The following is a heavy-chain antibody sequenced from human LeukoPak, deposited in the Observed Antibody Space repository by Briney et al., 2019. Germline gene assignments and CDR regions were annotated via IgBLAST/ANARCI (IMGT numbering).Heavy chain of an antibody. CDR1: GYTFSSYA. CDR2: INAGNGNT. D-gene: IGHD2-15*01. Sequence: ASVKVSCKASGYTFSSYALHWVRQAPGQRPEWMGWINAGNGNTKYSQKFQGRFTITSDTSASTAYMELSSLRSEATAVYYCARDLLSDDSPSFDYWGQGTLVTVSS. V-gene: IGHV1-3*01. CDR3: ARDLLSDDSPSFDY. J-gene: IGHJ4*02.